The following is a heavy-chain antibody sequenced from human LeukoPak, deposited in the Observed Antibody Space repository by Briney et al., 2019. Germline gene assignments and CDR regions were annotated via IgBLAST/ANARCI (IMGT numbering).Heavy chain of an antibody. Sequence: GGSLRLSCAASGFTFSSYAMSWVRQAPGKGLEWVAAISGSGGSTYYADSVKGRFTISRDNFKDTLYLQMNSLRAEDTAVYYCAKEVIVGVSFDYWGQGTLVTVSS. D-gene: IGHD1-26*01. CDR2: ISGSGGST. CDR1: GFTFSSYA. J-gene: IGHJ4*02. V-gene: IGHV3-23*01. CDR3: AKEVIVGVSFDY.